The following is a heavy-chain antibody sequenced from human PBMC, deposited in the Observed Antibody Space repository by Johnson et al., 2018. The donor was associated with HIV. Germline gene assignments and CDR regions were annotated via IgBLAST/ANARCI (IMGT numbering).Heavy chain of an antibody. CDR2: IYSGGST. J-gene: IGHJ3*02. D-gene: IGHD3-22*01. Sequence: MQLVESGGGLVQPGGSLRLSCAASGFTFDDYGMSWVRQAPGKGLEWVSVIYSGGSTYYADSVKGRFTISRDNSKNTLYLQRTSLRSEDTAVYYCAKVSGYYDSLSAGWAFDIWGQGTLVTVSS. V-gene: IGHV3-66*01. CDR1: GFTFDDYG. CDR3: AKVSGYYDSLSAGWAFDI.